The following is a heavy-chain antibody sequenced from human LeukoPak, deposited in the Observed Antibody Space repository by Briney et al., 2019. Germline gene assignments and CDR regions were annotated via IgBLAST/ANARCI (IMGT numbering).Heavy chain of an antibody. V-gene: IGHV4-38-2*01. D-gene: IGHD3-3*01. CDR1: GYSISSGYY. CDR2: IYHSGST. J-gene: IGHJ4*02. Sequence: KPSETLSLTCAVSGYSISSGYYWGWIRQPPGKGLEWIGGIYHSGSTYYNPSLKSRVTISVDTSKNQFSLKLSSVTAADTAVYYCARHIAIWSGYYQQNYFDYWGQGTLVTVSS. CDR3: ARHIAIWSGYYQQNYFDY.